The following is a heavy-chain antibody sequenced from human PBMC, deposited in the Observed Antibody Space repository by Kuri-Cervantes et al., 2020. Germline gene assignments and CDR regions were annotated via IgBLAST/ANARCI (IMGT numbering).Heavy chain of an antibody. CDR1: GFTFSSYG. Sequence: GGSLRLSCAASGFTFSSYGMHWVRQAPGKGLEWVAVIWYDGSNKYYADSVKGRFTISRDNSKNTLYLQMNSLRVEDTAVYYCSRGGSYSRHWGQGTLVTVSS. CDR2: IWYDGSNK. D-gene: IGHD1-26*01. J-gene: IGHJ4*02. CDR3: SRGGSYSRH. V-gene: IGHV3-33*08.